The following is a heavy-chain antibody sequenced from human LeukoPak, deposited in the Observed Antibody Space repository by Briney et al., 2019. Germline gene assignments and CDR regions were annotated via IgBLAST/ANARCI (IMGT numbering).Heavy chain of an antibody. V-gene: IGHV3-74*01. J-gene: IGHJ4*02. D-gene: IGHD1-26*01. Sequence: QPGGSLRLSCAASGFTFSRNWMHWVSQAPGKGLVWVSYVNTDGSATTYADSVKGRFTISRDNAKNTLYLKMNSQRADEQAVYYCARAGQGSVDYWGQGTLVTDSS. CDR2: VNTDGSAT. CDR1: GFTFSRNW. CDR3: ARAGQGSVDY.